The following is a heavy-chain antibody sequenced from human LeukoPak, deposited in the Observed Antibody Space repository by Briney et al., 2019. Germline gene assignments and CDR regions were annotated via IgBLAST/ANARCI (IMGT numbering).Heavy chain of an antibody. CDR1: GGFISNFH. Sequence: PSETLSLTCSVSGGFISNFHWSWIRQSPGKGLEWIGYIYYNGSTNYNPSLKSRVTISVDTSKNQFSLKLSSVTAADAAVYYCARCGYSSGWEACDIWGQGTKVTVSS. J-gene: IGHJ3*02. V-gene: IGHV4-59*08. CDR2: IYYNGST. D-gene: IGHD6-19*01. CDR3: ARCGYSSGWEACDI.